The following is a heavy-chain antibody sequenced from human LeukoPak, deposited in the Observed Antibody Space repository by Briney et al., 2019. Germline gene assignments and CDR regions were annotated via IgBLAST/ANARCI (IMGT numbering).Heavy chain of an antibody. CDR1: RFTFSTYS. D-gene: IGHD6-13*01. CDR3: ARDRTAADP. V-gene: IGHV3-48*01. CDR2: ISSSSSTI. Sequence: PGGSLRLSCAASRFTFSTYSMNWVRQAPGKGLEWVSYISSSSSTIYYADSVKGRFTISRGNAKNSLYLQMNSLRAEDAAVYYCARDRTAADPWGQGTLVTVSS. J-gene: IGHJ5*02.